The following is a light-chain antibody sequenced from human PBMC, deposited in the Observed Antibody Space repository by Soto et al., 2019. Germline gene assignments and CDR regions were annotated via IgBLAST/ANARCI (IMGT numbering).Light chain of an antibody. J-gene: IGKJ1*01. V-gene: IGKV3-15*01. CDR2: GAS. Sequence: EVVMTQSPATLSVSPGERATLSCRASQNVNANLAWYQQKPGQAPRLLIHGASTRATGIPARFSGSGFGTEFILTISSLQSEDFAVYDCQQYNTWLWTFGQGPKVEGK. CDR1: QNVNAN. CDR3: QQYNTWLWT.